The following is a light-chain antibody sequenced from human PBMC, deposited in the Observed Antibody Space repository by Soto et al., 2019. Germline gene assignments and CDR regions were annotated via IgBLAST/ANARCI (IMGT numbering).Light chain of an antibody. J-gene: IGKJ1*01. CDR2: DAS. CDR1: QSVVSQ. CDR3: QHYYDWPPWM. Sequence: EIVMTQSPGTLSVSPGERVTISCRVSQSVVSQLAWYQQKPGQPPRLLIYDASTRATGVPARFSGSGSWREFTLTISSLQSEDSAVYYCQHYYDWPPWMFGQWTKLDIK. V-gene: IGKV3-15*01.